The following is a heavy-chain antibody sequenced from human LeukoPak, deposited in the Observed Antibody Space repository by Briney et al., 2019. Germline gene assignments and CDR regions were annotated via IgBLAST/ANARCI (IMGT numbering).Heavy chain of an antibody. Sequence: GESLKISCKGSGYSFTSYWISWVRQMPGKGLEWMGRIDPSDSYTNYSPSFQGHVTISADKSISPAYLQWSSLKASDTAMYYCARHKTPRGEGYRSRGNWFDPWGQGTLVTVSS. J-gene: IGHJ5*02. V-gene: IGHV5-10-1*01. CDR3: ARHKTPRGEGYRSRGNWFDP. D-gene: IGHD5-12*01. CDR2: IDPSDSYT. CDR1: GYSFTSYW.